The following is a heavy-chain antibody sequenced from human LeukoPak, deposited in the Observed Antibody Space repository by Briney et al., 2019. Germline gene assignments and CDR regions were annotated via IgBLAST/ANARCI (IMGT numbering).Heavy chain of an antibody. J-gene: IGHJ3*02. CDR2: ISGSGGST. V-gene: IGHV3-23*01. CDR3: AKEGDYGDYVRSDAFDI. Sequence: GGSLRLSCAASGFTFSSYAMSWVRQAPGKGLEWVSAISGSGGSTYYADSVKGRFTISRDNSKNTLYLQMNSLRAEDTAVYYCAKEGDYGDYVRSDAFDIWGQGTMVTVSS. D-gene: IGHD4-17*01. CDR1: GFTFSSYA.